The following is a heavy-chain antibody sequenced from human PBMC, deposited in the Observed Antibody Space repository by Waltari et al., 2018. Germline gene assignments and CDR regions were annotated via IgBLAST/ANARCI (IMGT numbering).Heavy chain of an antibody. CDR3: ARTKGGVVMEYYYYGMDV. CDR1: GGTFSSYA. Sequence: QVQLVQSGAEVKKPGSSVKVSCKASGGTFSSYAISWVRQAPGQGLEWMGRIIPILGIANDAQKFQGRGTSTADKSTSTAYMELSSLRSEDTAVYYCARTKGGVVMEYYYYGMDVWGQGTTVTVSS. D-gene: IGHD3-3*01. V-gene: IGHV1-69*04. CDR2: IIPILGIA. J-gene: IGHJ6*02.